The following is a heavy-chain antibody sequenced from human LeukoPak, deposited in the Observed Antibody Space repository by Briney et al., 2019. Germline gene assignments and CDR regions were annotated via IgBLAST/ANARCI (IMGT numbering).Heavy chain of an antibody. Sequence: PGGSLRLSCAASGFTFRSYAMSWVRQAPGKGLEWVSGISENGGGTYYADSIKGRFTISRDNSKNTLYLQMNSLRAEDTAVYYCAKRNCGGDCFFDYWGQGTLVTVSS. V-gene: IGHV3-23*01. J-gene: IGHJ4*02. CDR1: GFTFRSYA. CDR2: ISENGGGT. CDR3: AKRNCGGDCFFDY. D-gene: IGHD2-21*02.